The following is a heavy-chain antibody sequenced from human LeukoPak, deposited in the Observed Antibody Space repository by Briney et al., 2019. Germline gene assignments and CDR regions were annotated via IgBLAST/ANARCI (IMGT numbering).Heavy chain of an antibody. D-gene: IGHD5-18*01. CDR1: GGSISSYY. J-gene: IGHJ4*02. Sequence: PSETLSLTCTVSGGSISSYYWSWIRQPPGKGLEWIGYIYYSGSTNYNPSLKSRVTISVDTSKNQFSLRLRSVTAADTAVYYCVGSRHSYGPFDYWGQGNLVTVSS. V-gene: IGHV4-59*01. CDR3: VGSRHSYGPFDY. CDR2: IYYSGST.